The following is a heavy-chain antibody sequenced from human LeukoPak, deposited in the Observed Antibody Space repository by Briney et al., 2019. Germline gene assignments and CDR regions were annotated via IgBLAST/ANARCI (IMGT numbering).Heavy chain of an antibody. CDR1: GYTLTNYA. V-gene: IGHV7-4-1*02. Sequence: GESLKISCKASGYTLTNYALNWVRQAPGQGLEWMGWINTNTGNPTYAQGFTGRFVFSLDTSVNTAYLQISSLKAEDTAIYYCARVQGYCSTTSCYPQYWGQGTLVTGSS. D-gene: IGHD2-2*01. J-gene: IGHJ4*02. CDR3: ARVQGYCSTTSCYPQY. CDR2: INTNTGNP.